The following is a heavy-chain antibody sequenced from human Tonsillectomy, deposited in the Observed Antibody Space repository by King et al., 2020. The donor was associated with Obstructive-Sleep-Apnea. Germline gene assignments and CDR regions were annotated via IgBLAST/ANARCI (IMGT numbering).Heavy chain of an antibody. J-gene: IGHJ4*02. CDR3: TTTVGGDFGIVVVTAGFDY. CDR1: GFTFSNAW. CDR2: IKSKTDGGTT. Sequence: VQLVESGGGLVKPGGSLRLSCAASGFTFSNAWMSWVRQAPGKGLEWVGRIKSKTDGGTTDYAAPVKGRFTISRDDSKNTLYLQMNSLKTEDTAVYYCTTTVGGDFGIVVVTAGFDYWGQGTLVTVSS. V-gene: IGHV3-15*01. D-gene: IGHD3-22*01.